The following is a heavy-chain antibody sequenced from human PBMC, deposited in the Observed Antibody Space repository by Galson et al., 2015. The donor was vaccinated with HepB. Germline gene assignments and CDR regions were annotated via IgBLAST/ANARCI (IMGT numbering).Heavy chain of an antibody. CDR3: ARGAGATFDF. J-gene: IGHJ4*02. V-gene: IGHV3-74*01. D-gene: IGHD1-26*01. CDR1: GFTLSRYW. Sequence: SLRLSCAASGFTLSRYWMHWVRQVPGKGLVWVSRISSDGTSASYADSVKGRFSISRDSAENTLYLQMNSLRAEDTAVYYCARGAGATFDFWGQGTLVTVSS. CDR2: ISSDGTSA.